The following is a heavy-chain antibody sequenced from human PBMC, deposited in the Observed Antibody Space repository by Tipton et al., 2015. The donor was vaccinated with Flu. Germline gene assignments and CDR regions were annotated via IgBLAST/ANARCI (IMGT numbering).Heavy chain of an antibody. CDR1: GFPFTDYY. CDR3: AREITFGGLVDITPEDYFDC. D-gene: IGHD3-16*01. Sequence: SLRLSCAASGFPFTDYYMTWIRQAPGKGLEWVSYVSGNGRTKHYADSVKGRFTISRDNAKNSLYLQMNSLRADDTAVYYCAREITFGGLVDITPEDYFDCWGQGTLVTVSS. CDR2: VSGNGRTK. J-gene: IGHJ4*02. V-gene: IGHV3-11*01.